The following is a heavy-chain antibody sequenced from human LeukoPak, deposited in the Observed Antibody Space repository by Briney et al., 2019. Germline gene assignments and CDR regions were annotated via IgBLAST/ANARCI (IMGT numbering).Heavy chain of an antibody. Sequence: ASETLSLTCAVYGGSFSGYYWSWIRQSPGKGLGWIGEINHSGSTNYNPSLKSRVTISVDTSKNQFSLKLSSVTAADTAVYYCARHYGPWGQGTPVTVSS. CDR1: GGSFSGYY. J-gene: IGHJ5*02. CDR2: INHSGST. V-gene: IGHV4-34*01. D-gene: IGHD3-16*01. CDR3: ARHYGP.